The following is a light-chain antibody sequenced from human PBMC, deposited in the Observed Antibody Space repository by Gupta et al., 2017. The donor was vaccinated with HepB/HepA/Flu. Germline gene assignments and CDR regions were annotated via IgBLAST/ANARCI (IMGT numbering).Light chain of an antibody. CDR2: AAS. CDR3: QHKNSFPST. V-gene: IGKV1-12*02. Sequence: DIQMTQSPSSVSASVGDRVIITCRPSQDISSWLAWYQQKPGKAPDLLIYAASKGKSGVPSRFSGGGSGTDFTLTISSRQPEDFATYYCQHKNSFPSTFGQGTKLDIK. CDR1: QDISSW. J-gene: IGKJ2*01.